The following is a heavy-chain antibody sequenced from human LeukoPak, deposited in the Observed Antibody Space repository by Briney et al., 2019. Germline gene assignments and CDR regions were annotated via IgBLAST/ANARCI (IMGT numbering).Heavy chain of an antibody. V-gene: IGHV3-23*01. Sequence: GGSLRLSCAASGFTFSSYAMSWVRQAPGKGVEGVSAISGRGGSTYYADSVKGRFTISRDNSKNTLYLQMNSLRAEDTAVYYCAKVALGGYDSSCYVELDAFDIWGQGTMVTVSS. J-gene: IGHJ3*02. D-gene: IGHD3-22*01. CDR1: GFTFSSYA. CDR3: AKVALGGYDSSCYVELDAFDI. CDR2: ISGRGGST.